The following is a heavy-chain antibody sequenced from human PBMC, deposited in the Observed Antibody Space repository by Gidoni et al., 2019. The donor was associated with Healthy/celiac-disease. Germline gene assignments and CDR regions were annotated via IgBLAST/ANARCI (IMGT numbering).Heavy chain of an antibody. Sequence: QVQLVESGGGVVQPGRSLRLSCAASGFTFSSYGMHWVRQAPGKGLEWVAVISYDGSNKYYADSVKGRFTISRDNSKNTLYLQMNSLRAEDTAVYYCAKDQDKLGYYYDSSGIGSSWGQGTLVTVSS. J-gene: IGHJ4*02. CDR1: GFTFSSYG. V-gene: IGHV3-30*18. CDR2: ISYDGSNK. CDR3: AKDQDKLGYYYDSSGIGSS. D-gene: IGHD3-22*01.